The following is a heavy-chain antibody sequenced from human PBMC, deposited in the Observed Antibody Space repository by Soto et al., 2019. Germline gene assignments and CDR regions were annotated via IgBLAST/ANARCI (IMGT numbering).Heavy chain of an antibody. CDR3: AKGWASGLPPAE. CDR2: INSDVYSI. J-gene: IGHJ1*01. V-gene: IGHV3-74*01. CDR1: GFTFSDYW. Sequence: EVRLVESGGGLVQPGGSLRLSCAASGFTFSDYWMHWVRLAPGKGLVWAARINSDVYSIHYADSVKGRLTISRDNAKKILYLQMISLRVDDTAVYYCAKGWASGLPPAEWGQGTLVTVSS. D-gene: IGHD2-21*01.